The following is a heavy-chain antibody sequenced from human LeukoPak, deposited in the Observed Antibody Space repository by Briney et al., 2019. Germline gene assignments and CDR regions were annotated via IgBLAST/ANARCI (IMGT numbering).Heavy chain of an antibody. CDR2: INPYSGDT. CDR3: ARDQGSLTRSWYTGY. CDR1: GYTFTSYH. V-gene: IGHV1-2*06. J-gene: IGHJ4*02. Sequence: ASVKVSCKASGYTFTSYHIHWVRQAPGQGLEWMGRINPYSGDTNFAQKFQGRVTMTRDTSITTAYMDLSSLTPDDTAVYFCARDQGSLTRSWYTGYWGQGTQVTVSS. D-gene: IGHD6-13*01.